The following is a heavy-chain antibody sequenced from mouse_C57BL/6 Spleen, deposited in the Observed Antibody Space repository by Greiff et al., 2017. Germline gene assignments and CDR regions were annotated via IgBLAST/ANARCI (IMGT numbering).Heavy chain of an antibody. V-gene: IGHV1-81*01. CDR3: ARAPVITTVVAPDY. CDR2: IYPRSGNT. Sequence: QVHVKQSGAELARPGASVKLSCKASGYTFTSYGISWVKQRTGQGLEWIGEIYPRSGNTYYNEKFKGKATLTADKSSSTAYMELRSLTSEDSAVDFCARAPVITTVVAPDYWGQGTTLTVSS. D-gene: IGHD1-1*01. CDR1: GYTFTSYG. J-gene: IGHJ2*01.